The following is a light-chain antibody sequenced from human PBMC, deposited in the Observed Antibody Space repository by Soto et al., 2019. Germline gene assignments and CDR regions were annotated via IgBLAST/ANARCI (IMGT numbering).Light chain of an antibody. Sequence: QSVRTQPPSVSAAPGQKVTISCSGSSFNIGNYYVSWYQHLPGTAPKLLIYDNDKRPSGIPDRFSGSKSGTSATLGITGLQTGDEADYYCGTWDSSLGAWVFGGGTKLTVL. CDR2: DND. J-gene: IGLJ3*02. CDR1: SFNIGNYY. CDR3: GTWDSSLGAWV. V-gene: IGLV1-51*01.